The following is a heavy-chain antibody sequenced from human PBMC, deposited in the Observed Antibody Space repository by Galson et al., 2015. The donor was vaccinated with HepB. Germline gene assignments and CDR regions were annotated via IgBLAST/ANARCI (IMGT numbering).Heavy chain of an antibody. Sequence: SLRLSCAASRFTFSNYGMHWVRQAPGKGLEWVAVISYDGSNKYYVDSVKGRFTISRDNSKNTLYLQMNSLRNEDTAVYYCVKGGYGSGSLYYLDSWGQGTLVTVSS. J-gene: IGHJ4*02. D-gene: IGHD3-10*01. CDR1: RFTFSNYG. V-gene: IGHV3-30*18. CDR2: ISYDGSNK. CDR3: VKGGYGSGSLYYLDS.